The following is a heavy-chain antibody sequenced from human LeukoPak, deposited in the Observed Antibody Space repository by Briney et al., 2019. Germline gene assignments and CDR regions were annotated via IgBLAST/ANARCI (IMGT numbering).Heavy chain of an antibody. CDR2: XXXSGGST. CDR1: GYTFTSYY. D-gene: IGHD3-22*01. V-gene: IGHV1-46*01. Sequence: GASVKVSCKASGYTFTSYYMHWVRQAPGQGLEWXXXXXXSGGSTSYAQKFQGRVTMTRDTSTSTVYMELSSLRSEDTAVYYCARDPSPDSSGFRAEYFQHWGQGTLVTVSS. J-gene: IGHJ1*01. CDR3: ARDPSPDSSGFRAEYFQH.